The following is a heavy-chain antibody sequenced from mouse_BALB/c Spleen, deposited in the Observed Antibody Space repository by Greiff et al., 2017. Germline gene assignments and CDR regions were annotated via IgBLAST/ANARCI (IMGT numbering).Heavy chain of an antibody. CDR1: GFTFSSFG. V-gene: IGHV5-17*02. Sequence: EVKVVESGGGLVQPGGSRKLSCAASGFTFSSFGMHWVRQAPEKGLEWVAYISSGSSTIYYADTVKGRFTISRDNPKTTLFLQMTSLRSEDTAMYYCAKSGDCGGYWFAYWGQGTLVTVSA. J-gene: IGHJ3*01. CDR2: ISSGSSTI. D-gene: IGHD3-1*01. CDR3: AKSGDCGGYWFAY.